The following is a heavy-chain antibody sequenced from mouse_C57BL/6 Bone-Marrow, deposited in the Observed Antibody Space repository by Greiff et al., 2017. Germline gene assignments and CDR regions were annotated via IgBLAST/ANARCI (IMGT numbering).Heavy chain of an antibody. CDR2: INPSTGGT. CDR1: GYSFTGYY. V-gene: IGHV1-42*01. Sequence: VQLQQSGPELVKPGASVQISCKASGYSFTGYYMNWVKQSPEKSLEWIGEINPSTGGTTYNQKFKAKATLTVDKSSSTAYMQLKSLTSEDSAVYYCAREWDYFDYWGQGTTLTVSS. J-gene: IGHJ2*01. CDR3: AREWDYFDY. D-gene: IGHD1-3*01.